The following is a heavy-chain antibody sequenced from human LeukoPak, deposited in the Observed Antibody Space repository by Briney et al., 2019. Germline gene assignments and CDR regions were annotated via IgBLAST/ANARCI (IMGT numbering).Heavy chain of an antibody. D-gene: IGHD2-15*01. J-gene: IGHJ4*02. Sequence: PGRSLRLSCAASGFTFSSYAMHWVRQAPGKGLEWVAVISYDGSNKYYADSVKGRFTISRDNSKTTLYLQMNSLRAEDTAVYYCARDFTPYSGASYFLFDSWGQGTLVIVSS. CDR3: ARDFTPYSGASYFLFDS. V-gene: IGHV3-30*04. CDR1: GFTFSSYA. CDR2: ISYDGSNK.